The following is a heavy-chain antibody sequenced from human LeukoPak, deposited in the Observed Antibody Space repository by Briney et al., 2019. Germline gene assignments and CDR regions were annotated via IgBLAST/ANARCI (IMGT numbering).Heavy chain of an antibody. V-gene: IGHV4-34*01. Sequence: KPSETLSLTCAVYGGSFSGYYWSWIRQPPGKGLEWIGEINHSGSTNYNPSLESRVTISVDTSKNQFSLKLSSVTAADTAVYYCAREIRSAHYFDYWGQGTLVTVSS. CDR1: GGSFSGYY. CDR2: INHSGST. J-gene: IGHJ4*02. CDR3: AREIRSAHYFDY.